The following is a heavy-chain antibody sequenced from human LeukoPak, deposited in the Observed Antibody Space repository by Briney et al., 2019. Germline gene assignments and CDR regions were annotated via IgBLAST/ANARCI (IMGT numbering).Heavy chain of an antibody. D-gene: IGHD3-16*02. CDR3: ARAYQRLGQLSLPDY. J-gene: IGHJ4*02. V-gene: IGHV7-4-1*02. CDR1: GYSFTSYA. CDR2: INTNTGNP. Sequence: ASVKVSCKASGYSFTSYAMNWVRQAPGQGLEWMGWINTNTGNPTYAQGFTGRYVFSLDTSVSTAYLQISSLKAEDTAVYYCARAYQRLGQLSLPDYWGQGTLVTVSS.